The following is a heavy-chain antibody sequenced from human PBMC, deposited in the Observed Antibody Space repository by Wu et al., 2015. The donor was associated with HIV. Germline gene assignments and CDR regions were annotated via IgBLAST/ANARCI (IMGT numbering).Heavy chain of an antibody. CDR3: ARNTDSVATVFVLVWAS. J-gene: IGHJ6*02. Sequence: QAQLVQFGADMKKPGSSVKVTCKASGDGFTSYAVSWVRQAPGQGLEWMGGINPLFGTTKHSQKFQDRLTFTTDESKTTAYMELSSLRSEDTAVYYCARNTDSVATVFVLVWASWGQGTTVTVSS. CDR1: GDGFTSYA. CDR2: INPLFGTT. V-gene: IGHV1-69*05. D-gene: IGHD5-12*01.